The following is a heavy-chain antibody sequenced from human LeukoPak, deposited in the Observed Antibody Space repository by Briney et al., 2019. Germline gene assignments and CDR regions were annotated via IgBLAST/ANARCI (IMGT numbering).Heavy chain of an antibody. D-gene: IGHD3-22*01. CDR1: GFTFTNCA. CDR2: ISGSGDNT. Sequence: GGSLRLSCAASGFTFTNCAMSWVRQAPGKGLEWVSAISGSGDNTYYADSVKGRFTISRDNSKNTLYLQMNSLRAEDTALYYCAKGSYYDSSGTYYFDYWGQGTLVTVSS. J-gene: IGHJ4*02. CDR3: AKGSYYDSSGTYYFDY. V-gene: IGHV3-23*01.